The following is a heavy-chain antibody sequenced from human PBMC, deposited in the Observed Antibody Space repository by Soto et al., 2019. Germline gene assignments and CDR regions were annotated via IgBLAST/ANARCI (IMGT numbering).Heavy chain of an antibody. Sequence: QVQLVQSGAEVKKPGASVKVSCKTSGYTFTTYGISWVRQAPGQGLEWMGWISAYNGNTNYAQKFQGRVTMTTDTSTNIGYMEMRSLRSDDTAVYYCARERGGYCSGGSCLDAFDIWGQGTMVTVSS. V-gene: IGHV1-18*01. CDR2: ISAYNGNT. J-gene: IGHJ3*02. CDR1: GYTFTTYG. D-gene: IGHD2-15*01. CDR3: ARERGGYCSGGSCLDAFDI.